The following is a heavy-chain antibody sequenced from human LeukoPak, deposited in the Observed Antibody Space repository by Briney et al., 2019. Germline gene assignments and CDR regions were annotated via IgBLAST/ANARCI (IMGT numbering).Heavy chain of an antibody. V-gene: IGHV4-39*07. D-gene: IGHD5-12*01. CDR1: GASISRSNYY. J-gene: IGHJ4*02. CDR2: IYYSGST. CDR3: ARVSGYDWESFYDY. Sequence: SETLSLTCTVSGASISRSNYYWGWIRQPPGKGLEWIGSIYYSGSTYYNPSLKSRVTISVDTSKNQFSLKLSSVTAADTAVYYCARVSGYDWESFYDYWGQGTLVTVSS.